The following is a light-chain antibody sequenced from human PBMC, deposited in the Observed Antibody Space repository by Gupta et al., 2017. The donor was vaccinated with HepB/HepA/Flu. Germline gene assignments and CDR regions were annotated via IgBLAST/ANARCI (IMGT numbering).Light chain of an antibody. Sequence: QSVLTQPPSASGTPGQRVTISCSGSSSSIGSNTVNWYQQLPGTAPKLLIYNNNRRPSGVPDRFSCYRSCTSASPVTXGXQSEEEXDDYWDRWDDSMNGPVFGGGTKLTVL. V-gene: IGLV1-44*01. CDR2: NNN. J-gene: IGLJ2*01. CDR3: DRWDDSMNGPV. CDR1: SSSIGSNT.